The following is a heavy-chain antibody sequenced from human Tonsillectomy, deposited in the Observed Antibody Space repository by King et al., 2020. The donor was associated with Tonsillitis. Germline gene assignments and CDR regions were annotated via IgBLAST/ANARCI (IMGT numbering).Heavy chain of an antibody. CDR1: GGPISSYY. CDR2: IYYSGST. V-gene: IGHV4-59*01. J-gene: IGHJ5*02. D-gene: IGHD2-15*01. Sequence: QLQESGPGLVKPSETLSLTCTVSGGPISSYYWSWIRQPPGKGLEGIGYIYYSGSTNYNPSLKRRVTISVDTSKKQFSLKMSSVTAADTAVYYCARDCSASGSGGSCYSGWFDPWGQGTLVTVSS. CDR3: ARDCSASGSGGSCYSGWFDP.